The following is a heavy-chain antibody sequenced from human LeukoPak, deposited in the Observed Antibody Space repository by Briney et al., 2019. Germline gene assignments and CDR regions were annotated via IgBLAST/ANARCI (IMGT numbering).Heavy chain of an antibody. V-gene: IGHV4-39*07. D-gene: IGHD3-16*02. CDR1: TGSISSPSYY. CDR3: ARVGASFWAFDI. J-gene: IGHJ3*02. Sequence: PSETLSLTCTVSTGSISSPSYYWGWIRQSPGKGLEWIGSIYYSGSTYYNPSLKSRVALSVDTSKSQFSLKLNSVTAADTAVYYCARVGASFWAFDIWGQGTMVTVSS. CDR2: IYYSGST.